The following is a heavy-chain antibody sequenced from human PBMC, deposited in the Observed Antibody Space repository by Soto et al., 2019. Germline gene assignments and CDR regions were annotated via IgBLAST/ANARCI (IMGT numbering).Heavy chain of an antibody. D-gene: IGHD2-15*01. CDR2: IYYIGHT. Sequence: SETLSLTCSVSGDSISGYYWSWIRQPPGKGLEWIGYIYYIGHTNYNPSLKSRVTISVDRSKNQFSLKVNSVTAADTAVYYCARQTVVTTDGPRPLLYWGQRALVPV. J-gene: IGHJ4*02. CDR3: ARQTVVTTDGPRPLLY. CDR1: GDSISGYY. V-gene: IGHV4-59*01.